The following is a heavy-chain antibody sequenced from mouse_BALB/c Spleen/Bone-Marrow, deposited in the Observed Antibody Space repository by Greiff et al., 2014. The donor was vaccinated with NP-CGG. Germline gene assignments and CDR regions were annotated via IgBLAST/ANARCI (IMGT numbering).Heavy chain of an antibody. CDR1: GFNIKDSY. V-gene: IGHV14-3*02. J-gene: IGHJ2*01. Sequence: VQLQQSGAELVKPGASVKLSCTASGFNIKDSYLHWVKQRPEQGLEWIGRIDPGNGNTEYDPKFQGKATITADTSSNTAYLQLSSLASEDTAVYYCTDSYYYDGFYLDYWGQGTTLTVSS. D-gene: IGHD1-1*01. CDR3: TDSYYYDGFYLDY. CDR2: IDPGNGNT.